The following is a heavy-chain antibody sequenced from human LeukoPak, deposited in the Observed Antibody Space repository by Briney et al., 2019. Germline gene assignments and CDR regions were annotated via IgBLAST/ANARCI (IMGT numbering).Heavy chain of an antibody. CDR2: VYYSGST. CDR1: GGSISSYY. CDR3: ARVPFLGYCSSTSCYDDAFDI. D-gene: IGHD2-2*01. V-gene: IGHV4-59*01. J-gene: IGHJ3*02. Sequence: KPSETLSLTCTVSGGSISSYYWSWIRQPPGKGLEWIGYVYYSGSTIYNPSLKSRVTISVDTSKNQFSLKLSSVTAADTAVYYYARVPFLGYCSSTSCYDDAFDIWGQGTMVTVSS.